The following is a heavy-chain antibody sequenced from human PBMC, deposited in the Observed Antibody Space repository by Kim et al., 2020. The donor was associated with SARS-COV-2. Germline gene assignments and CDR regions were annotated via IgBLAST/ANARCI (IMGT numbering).Heavy chain of an antibody. D-gene: IGHD6-19*01. CDR2: ISHSGST. V-gene: IGHV4-34*01. CDR1: VGSFSGYY. J-gene: IGHJ4*02. CDR3: ARGRYGSGGDYYFDY. Sequence: SETLSPTCAVDVGSFSGYYWTWIRQPPGRGLEWIGEISHSGSTNYNPSLTSRVTISVDTSKNQFSLKLNSVTAAARGVYFCARGRYGSGGDYYFDYWGRG.